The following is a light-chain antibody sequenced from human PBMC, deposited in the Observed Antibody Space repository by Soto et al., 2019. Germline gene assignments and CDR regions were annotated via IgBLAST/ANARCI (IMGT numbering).Light chain of an antibody. CDR3: TSYVGSNIWV. CDR1: ISDVGAYKY. Sequence: QSALTQPPSASGSPGQSGTISCTGTISDVGAYKYVSWYQQYPGKAPKLMIYEVSKRPSGVPDRFSGSKSGNTASLTVSGLQAEDEADYYCTSYVGSNIWVFGGGTKLTVL. V-gene: IGLV2-8*01. J-gene: IGLJ3*02. CDR2: EVS.